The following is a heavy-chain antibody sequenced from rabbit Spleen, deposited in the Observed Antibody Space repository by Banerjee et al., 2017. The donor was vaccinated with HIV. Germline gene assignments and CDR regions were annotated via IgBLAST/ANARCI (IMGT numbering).Heavy chain of an antibody. V-gene: IGHV1S40*01. Sequence: QSLEESGGGLVQPEGSLTLTCKASGFDFSSSYYMCWVRQAPGKGPEWIACIDTNDGDTDYANWPKGRFTISKTSSTTVTLQMTSLTAADTATYFCARDTSSSFSSYGMDLWGPGTLVTVS. CDR2: IDTNDGDT. D-gene: IGHD1-1*01. J-gene: IGHJ6*01. CDR1: GFDFSSSYY. CDR3: ARDTSSSFSSYGMDL.